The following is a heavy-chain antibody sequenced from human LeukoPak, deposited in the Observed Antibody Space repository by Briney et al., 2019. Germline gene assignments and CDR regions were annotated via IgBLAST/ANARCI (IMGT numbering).Heavy chain of an antibody. D-gene: IGHD3-3*02. CDR3: ARGRRGPRLAAFDI. Sequence: PSETLSLTCAVYGGSFSGYYWSWIRQPPGKGLEWIGEINHSGSTNYNPSLKSRVTISVDTSKNQFSLKLSSVTAADTAVYYCARGRRGPRLAAFDIWGQGTMVTVSS. CDR1: GGSFSGYY. CDR2: INHSGST. V-gene: IGHV4-34*01. J-gene: IGHJ3*02.